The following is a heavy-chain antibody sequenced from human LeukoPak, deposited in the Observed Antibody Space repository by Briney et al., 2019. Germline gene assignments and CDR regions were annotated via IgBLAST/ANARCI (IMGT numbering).Heavy chain of an antibody. D-gene: IGHD3-3*01. CDR2: IYWDDDK. CDR1: GFSLSTRGVG. Sequence: SGPTLVKPTQTLTLTCTFSGFSLSTRGVGVGWIRQPPGKALEWLALIYWDDDKRYSPSLKSRLTITKDTSKNQVVLTMTNMDPVDTATYYCAHSSLYYDFWSGYYGGDWFDPWGQGTLVTVSS. CDR3: AHSSLYYDFWSGYYGGDWFDP. J-gene: IGHJ5*02. V-gene: IGHV2-5*02.